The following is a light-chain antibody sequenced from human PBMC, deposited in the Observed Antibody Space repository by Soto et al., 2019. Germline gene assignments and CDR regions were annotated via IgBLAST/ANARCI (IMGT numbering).Light chain of an antibody. Sequence: QSSLTQPRSVSGSPGQSVTISCTGTSSDVGGYNYVSWYQQHPGKAPKLMIYDVSKRLSGVPDRFSGSKSGNTASLTISGLQAEDEADYYCCSYAGSYTWVFGGGTKLTVL. CDR3: CSYAGSYTWV. V-gene: IGLV2-11*01. CDR1: SSDVGGYNY. J-gene: IGLJ3*02. CDR2: DVS.